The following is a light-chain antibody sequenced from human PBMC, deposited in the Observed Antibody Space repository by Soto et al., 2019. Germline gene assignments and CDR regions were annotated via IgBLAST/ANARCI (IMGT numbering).Light chain of an antibody. V-gene: IGKV3-20*01. CDR3: QQYGSSPMYT. CDR2: GAS. Sequence: EIVLTQSPGTLSLSPGERATLSCRASQSVSSSYLAWYQQKPGQAPRLLIYGASSRAAGIPDRFSGSGSVTDSTLTISRLEPEDFAVYYCQQYGSSPMYTFGQGTKLEIK. CDR1: QSVSSSY. J-gene: IGKJ2*01.